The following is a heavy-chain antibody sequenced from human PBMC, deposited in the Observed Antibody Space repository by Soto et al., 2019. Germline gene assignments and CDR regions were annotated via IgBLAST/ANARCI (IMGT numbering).Heavy chain of an antibody. V-gene: IGHV3-21*01. J-gene: IGHJ4*02. Sequence: EVQLVESGGGLVKPGGSLRLYCAASGFTFSSYSMNWVRQAPGKVLEWVSSISSSSSYIYYANSVKGRFTISRDNAKNSLYLQMNSLRAEDTAVYYCARGGKQQLVQGRDYWCQGTLVTVSS. CDR1: GFTFSSYS. D-gene: IGHD6-13*01. CDR2: ISSSSSYI. CDR3: ARGGKQQLVQGRDY.